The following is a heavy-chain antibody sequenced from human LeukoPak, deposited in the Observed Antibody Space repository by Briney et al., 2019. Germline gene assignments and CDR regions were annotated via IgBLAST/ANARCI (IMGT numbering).Heavy chain of an antibody. J-gene: IGHJ4*02. CDR3: VKWGDYDILTGYYVPDF. Sequence: GASLRLSCAASGFIFRNYAMSWVRQAPGKGLEWVSAITGSGDTTFYADSVKGRFTISRDNSKNALYVEMNTLRAEDTVVYYCVKWGDYDILTGYYVPDFWGQGTLVTVSS. V-gene: IGHV3-23*01. CDR2: ITGSGDTT. CDR1: GFIFRNYA. D-gene: IGHD3-9*01.